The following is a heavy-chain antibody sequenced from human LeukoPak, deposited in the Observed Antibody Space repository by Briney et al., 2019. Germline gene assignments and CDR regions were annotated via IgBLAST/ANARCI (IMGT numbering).Heavy chain of an antibody. J-gene: IGHJ6*03. D-gene: IGHD2-2*01. CDR1: GGSINNYY. V-gene: IGHV4-4*07. CDR3: ARTTEGYCSSASCFGFSYSYYMDV. Sequence: SETLSLTCSVSGGSINNYYWSWIRQPAGKGLEWIGRINTSGNSNYNPSLKSRVTMSVDTSKNQFSLKLSSVIAADTAVYYCARTTEGYCSSASCFGFSYSYYMDVWGKGTTVTISS. CDR2: INTSGNS.